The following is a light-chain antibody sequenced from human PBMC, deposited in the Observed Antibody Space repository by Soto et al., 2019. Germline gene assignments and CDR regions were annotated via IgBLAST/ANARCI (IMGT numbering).Light chain of an antibody. V-gene: IGKV3-15*01. CDR2: DTS. J-gene: IGKJ5*01. CDR1: QSVSSK. CDR3: QQYNVWPPIT. Sequence: EIVMTHSPATLSVSPGERATLSFRSSQSVSSKLAWYQQRPGQAPRLVIYDTSTRATGIPARFSGSGSGTEFTLTISSLQSEDFAVYYCQQYNVWPPITFGQGTRLEIK.